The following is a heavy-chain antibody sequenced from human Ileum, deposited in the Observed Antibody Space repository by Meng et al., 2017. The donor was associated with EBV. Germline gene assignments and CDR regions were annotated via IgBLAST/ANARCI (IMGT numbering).Heavy chain of an antibody. Sequence: QLQLQESGPGLVNPSEXLSLTCSVSGDSIRSSSYYWGWIRQPPGKGLEWIGSLYYSGSTDYSPSLKSRVTISVDTSKNQFSLKLNSVTAADTAVYYCARTTTHNCFDPWGQGTLVTVSS. J-gene: IGHJ5*02. CDR2: LYYSGST. V-gene: IGHV4-39*01. CDR1: GDSIRSSSYY. CDR3: ARTTTHNCFDP. D-gene: IGHD1-1*01.